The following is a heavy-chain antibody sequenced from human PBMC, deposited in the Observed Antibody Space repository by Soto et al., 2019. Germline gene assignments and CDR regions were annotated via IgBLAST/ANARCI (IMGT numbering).Heavy chain of an antibody. V-gene: IGHV3-33*01. CDR2: IWYDGSNK. D-gene: IGHD6-19*01. J-gene: IGHJ4*02. Sequence: GGSLRLSCAASGFTFSSYGMHWVRQAPGKGLEWVAVIWYDGSNKYYADSVKGRFTISRDNSKNTLYLQMNSLRAEDTAVYYCARDSSVAPQTFDYWGQGTLVTVSS. CDR3: ARDSSVAPQTFDY. CDR1: GFTFSSYG.